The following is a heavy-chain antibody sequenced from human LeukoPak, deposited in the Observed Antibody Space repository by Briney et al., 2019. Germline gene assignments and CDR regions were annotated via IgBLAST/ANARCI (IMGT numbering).Heavy chain of an antibody. CDR3: ASLYDIVGTTVDY. CDR1: GYTFTNYY. CDR2: IDPNTGGT. J-gene: IGHJ4*02. Sequence: ASVKVSCKTSGYTFTNYYVHWVRQAPGQGLEWMGRIDPNTGGTKSAKNFQGKVTMTRDTSISTAYMALSGLRSDDTAVYYCASLYDIVGTTVDYWGQGTLVTVSS. V-gene: IGHV1-2*06. D-gene: IGHD1-26*01.